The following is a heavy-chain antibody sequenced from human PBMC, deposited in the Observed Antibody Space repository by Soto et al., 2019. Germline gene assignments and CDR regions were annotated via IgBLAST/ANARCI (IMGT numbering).Heavy chain of an antibody. CDR1: GFPFSDYY. V-gene: IGHV3-11*01. CDR2: INSGSTSI. CDR3: AGDNKDRWLDY. J-gene: IGHJ4*02. Sequence: PGGSLRLSCAASGFPFSDYYMNWVRQSPGKGLEWVADINSGSTSIYYADSVKGRFTISRDNAKNSLYLQMDSLRAEDTAIYYCAGDNKDRWLDYWGQGTLVPVS.